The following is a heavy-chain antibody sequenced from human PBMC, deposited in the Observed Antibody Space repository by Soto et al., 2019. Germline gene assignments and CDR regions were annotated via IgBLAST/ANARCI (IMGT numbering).Heavy chain of an antibody. V-gene: IGHV3-15*01. CDR3: TTGGGYCSSTSCYYLYYYYYYMDV. Sequence: GGSLRLSCAASGFTFSNAWMSWVRQAPGKGLEWVGRIKSKTDGGTTDYAAPVKGRFTISRDDSKNTLYLQMNSLKTEDTAVYYCTTGGGYCSSTSCYYLYYYYYYMDVWGQGTTVTVSS. D-gene: IGHD2-2*01. J-gene: IGHJ6*03. CDR2: IKSKTDGGTT. CDR1: GFTFSNAW.